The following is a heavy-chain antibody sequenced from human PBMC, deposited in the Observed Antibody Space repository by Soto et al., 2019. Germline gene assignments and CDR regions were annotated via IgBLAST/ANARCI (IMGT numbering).Heavy chain of an antibody. CDR2: IIPIFGTA. CDR1: GGTFSSYA. V-gene: IGHV1-69*01. Sequence: QVQLVQSGAEVKKPGSSVKVSCKASGGTFSSYAISWVRQAPGQGLEWMGGIIPIFGTANYAQKFQGRVTIPADESTSTAYMELSSLRSEDTAVYYCARDQTTVVPYYYSGMDVWGQGTTVTVSS. CDR3: ARDQTTVVPYYYSGMDV. D-gene: IGHD4-17*01. J-gene: IGHJ6*02.